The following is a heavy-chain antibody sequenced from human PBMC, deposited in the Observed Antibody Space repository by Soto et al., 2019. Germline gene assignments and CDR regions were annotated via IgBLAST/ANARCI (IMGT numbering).Heavy chain of an antibody. D-gene: IGHD3-22*01. CDR2: IKSKTDGGTT. Sequence: GGSLRLSCAASGFTFSNAWMSWVRQAPGKGLEWVGRIKSKTDGGTTDYAAPVKGRFTISRDDSKNTPYLQMNSLKTEDTAVYYCTTTPPGYYYDSSGYDYFDYWGQGTLVTVSS. CDR1: GFTFSNAW. V-gene: IGHV3-15*01. J-gene: IGHJ4*02. CDR3: TTTPPGYYYDSSGYDYFDY.